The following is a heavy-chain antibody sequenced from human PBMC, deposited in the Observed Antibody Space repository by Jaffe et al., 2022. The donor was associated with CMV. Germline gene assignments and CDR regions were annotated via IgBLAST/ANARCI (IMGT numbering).Heavy chain of an antibody. CDR3: TTVGQRSDIVVVPAAVQRYYYGMDV. J-gene: IGHJ6*02. V-gene: IGHV3-15*01. CDR1: GFTFSNAW. D-gene: IGHD2-2*01. CDR2: IKSKTDGGTT. Sequence: EVQLVESGGGLVKPGGSLRLSCAASGFTFSNAWMSWVRQAPGKGLEWVGRIKSKTDGGTTDYAAPVKGRFTISRDDSKNTLYLQMNSLKTEDTAVYYCTTVGQRSDIVVVPAAVQRYYYGMDVWGQGTTVTVSS.